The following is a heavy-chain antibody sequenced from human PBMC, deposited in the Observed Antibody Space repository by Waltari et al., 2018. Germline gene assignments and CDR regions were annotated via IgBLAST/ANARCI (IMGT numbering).Heavy chain of an antibody. V-gene: IGHV1-69*05. J-gene: IGHJ4*02. CDR1: GGTFSSYA. CDR3: ASTGPGLYYFDY. CDR2: IIPIFGTA. Sequence: QVQLVQSGAEVKKPGSSVKVSCKASGGTFSSYAISWLRQAPGQGLEWMGGIIPIFGTANYAQKFQGRVTITTDESTSTAYMELSSLRSEDTAVYYCASTGPGLYYFDYWGQGTLVTVSS.